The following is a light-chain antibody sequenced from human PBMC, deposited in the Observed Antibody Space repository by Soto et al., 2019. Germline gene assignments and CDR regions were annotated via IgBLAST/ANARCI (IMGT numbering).Light chain of an antibody. V-gene: IGLV2-11*01. J-gene: IGLJ2*01. CDR2: DVT. Sequence: QSALTQPRSVSGSPGQSVTISCTGTSSDVGGYNYVSWFQQYPGKAPKVMIYDVTERPSGVPDRFSGSKSGNTASLTISGLQAEDEADYYCCSYAGSYTFLFGGGTKLTVL. CDR1: SSDVGGYNY. CDR3: CSYAGSYTFL.